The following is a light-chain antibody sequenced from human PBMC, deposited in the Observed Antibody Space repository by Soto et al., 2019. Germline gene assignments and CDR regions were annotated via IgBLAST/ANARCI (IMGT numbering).Light chain of an antibody. CDR2: KAS. CDR1: QSISSW. CDR3: QQYYSYPWT. J-gene: IGKJ1*01. Sequence: DIQMTQSPSTLSASVGDRVTITCLASQSISSWLAWYQQKPGKAPNLLIYKASTLETGVPSRFSGSGSGTEFTLTISSLQPDDFATYYCQQYYSYPWTFGQGTKVEIK. V-gene: IGKV1-5*03.